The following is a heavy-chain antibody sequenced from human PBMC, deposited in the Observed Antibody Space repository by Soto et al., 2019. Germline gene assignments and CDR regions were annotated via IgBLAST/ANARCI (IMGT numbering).Heavy chain of an antibody. V-gene: IGHV1-18*01. CDR2: ISAYNGNT. J-gene: IGHJ4*02. CDR1: GYTFKSYG. CDR3: AREPNYFDY. Sequence: VSVKVSCKASGYTFKSYGICWVRQAPGQGLEWMGWISAYNGNTKYAQKLQGRVTMTTDTSTSTAYMELRSLRSDDTAVYYCAREPNYFDYWGQGTLVTVSS.